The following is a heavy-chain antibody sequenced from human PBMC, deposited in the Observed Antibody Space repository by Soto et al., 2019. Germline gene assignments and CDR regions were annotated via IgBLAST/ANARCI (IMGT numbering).Heavy chain of an antibody. CDR2: ISSNGGRT. D-gene: IGHD1-26*01. V-gene: IGHV3-64D*08. Sequence: GGSLRLSCSASGITFSTYGMHWVRQAPGKGLEYVSGISSNGGRTYDADSVKGRFTISRDNSKNTMYLQMTGLSTEETAIYYCVKEGGVLSGGCYFDYWGQGTLVTVSS. CDR1: GITFSTYG. J-gene: IGHJ4*02. CDR3: VKEGGVLSGGCYFDY.